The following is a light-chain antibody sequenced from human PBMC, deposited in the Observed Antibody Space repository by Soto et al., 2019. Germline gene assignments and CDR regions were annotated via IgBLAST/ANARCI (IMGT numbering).Light chain of an antibody. CDR3: QQFSSYPLT. V-gene: IGKV3-20*01. Sequence: EIVLTQSPGTLSLSPGERATLSCRASQSVSSSYLAWYQQKPGQAPRLLIYGASSRATGIPDRFSGGGSGTGFTLTISRLEPEDFAVYYCQQFSSYPLTFGGGTKVDIK. CDR1: QSVSSSY. CDR2: GAS. J-gene: IGKJ4*01.